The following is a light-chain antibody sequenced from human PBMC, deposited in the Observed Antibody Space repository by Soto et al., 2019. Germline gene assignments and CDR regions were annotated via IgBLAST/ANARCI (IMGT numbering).Light chain of an antibody. CDR2: EVS. CDR1: SSDVGAYNY. V-gene: IGLV2-14*01. CDR3: SSYTSSTTWV. Sequence: QSVLTQPASVSGSPGQSITISCTGTSSDVGAYNYVSWYQQHPGKAPKLMIYEVSYRPSGVSDRFSGSRSGNTASLTISGLQDEDESDYYCSSYTSSTTWVFGGGTKLTVL. J-gene: IGLJ3*02.